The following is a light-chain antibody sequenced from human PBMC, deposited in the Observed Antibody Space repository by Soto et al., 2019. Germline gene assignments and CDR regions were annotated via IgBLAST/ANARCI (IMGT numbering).Light chain of an antibody. CDR1: QSISSY. CDR2: AAS. CDR3: QQSYSTPHT. J-gene: IGKJ4*01. V-gene: IGKV1-39*01. Sequence: EIQMTQSPSSLSASVVSRVTITCRASQSISSYLNWYQQKPGKAPKLLIYAASSLQSGVPSRFSGSGSGTDFTLTISSLQPEDFATYYCQQSYSTPHTFGGGTKVDIK.